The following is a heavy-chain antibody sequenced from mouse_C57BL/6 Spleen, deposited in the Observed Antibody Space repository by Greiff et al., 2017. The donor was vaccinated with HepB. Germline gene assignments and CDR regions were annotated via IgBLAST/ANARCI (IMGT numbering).Heavy chain of an antibody. J-gene: IGHJ4*01. D-gene: IGHD1-1*01. Sequence: DVHLVESGGDLVKPGGSLKLSCAASGFTFSSYGMSWVRQTPDKRLEWVATISSGGSYTYYPDSVKGRFTISRDNAKNTLYLQMSSLKSEDTAMYYCARHPNYGSSYVYYAMDYWGQGTSVTVSS. CDR2: ISSGGSYT. CDR3: ARHPNYGSSYVYYAMDY. V-gene: IGHV5-6*01. CDR1: GFTFSSYG.